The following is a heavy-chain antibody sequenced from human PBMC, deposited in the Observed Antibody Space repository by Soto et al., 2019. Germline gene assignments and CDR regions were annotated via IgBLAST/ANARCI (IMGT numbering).Heavy chain of an antibody. CDR2: ISYDGSNQ. Sequence: GGSLRLSCAASGFKFNIYGMHWVRQAPDEGLEWVALISYDGSNQYYADSVKGRFTISRDNSKNTLFLQMNSLRADDTAVYYCAKDQASGQGSFDSWGQGTLVTVSA. V-gene: IGHV3-30*18. J-gene: IGHJ4*02. CDR1: GFKFNIYG. CDR3: AKDQASGQGSFDS. D-gene: IGHD2-21*01.